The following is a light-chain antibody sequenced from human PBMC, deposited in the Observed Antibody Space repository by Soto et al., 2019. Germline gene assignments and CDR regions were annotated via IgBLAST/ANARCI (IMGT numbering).Light chain of an antibody. J-gene: IGKJ4*01. CDR2: GAS. CDR3: QQYGSSPST. V-gene: IGKV3-20*01. CDR1: QSVSSSY. Sequence: EIVLTQSPGTLSLSPGERATLSCRASQSVSSSYLAWYQQKPGQAPRLLIYGASSRATGIPDRFSGSGSGTDFTLNISRLEPEDLAVYYCQQYGSSPSTFGGVTKVEIK.